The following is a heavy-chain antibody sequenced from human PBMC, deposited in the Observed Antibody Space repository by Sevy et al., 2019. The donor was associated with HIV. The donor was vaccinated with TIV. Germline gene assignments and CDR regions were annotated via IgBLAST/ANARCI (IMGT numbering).Heavy chain of an antibody. J-gene: IGHJ4*02. D-gene: IGHD6-13*01. Sequence: GSLRLSCAVSGLTVSSSYMSWVRQAPGKGLEWVALIYSGGATYYADSVNGGFTISGDDSKNTLYLQMDSLRAEDTAVYYCARGGPDSNWFRSFDYWGRGTLVTVSS. CDR1: GLTVSSSY. V-gene: IGHV3-53*01. CDR2: IYSGGAT. CDR3: ARGGPDSNWFRSFDY.